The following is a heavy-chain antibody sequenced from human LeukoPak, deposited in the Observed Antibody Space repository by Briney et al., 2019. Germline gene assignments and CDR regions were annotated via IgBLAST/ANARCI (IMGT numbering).Heavy chain of an antibody. CDR3: AKASCRVPAAMCDY. D-gene: IGHD2-2*01. J-gene: IGHJ4*02. V-gene: IGHV3-23*01. Sequence: TGGSLRLSCAASGFTFSSYAMSWVRQAPGKGLEWVSAISGSGGSTYYADSVKGQFTISRDNSKNTLYLQMNSLRAEDTAVYYCAKASCRVPAAMCDYWGQGTLVTVSS. CDR2: ISGSGGST. CDR1: GFTFSSYA.